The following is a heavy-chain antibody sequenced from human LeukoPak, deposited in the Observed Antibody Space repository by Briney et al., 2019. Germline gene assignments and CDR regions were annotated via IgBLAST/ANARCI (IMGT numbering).Heavy chain of an antibody. CDR2: ISSSSSYI. D-gene: IGHD3-22*01. V-gene: IGHV3-21*01. Sequence: GGSLRLSCAASGFTFSSYGMHWVRQAPGKGLEWVSSISSSSSYIYYADSVKGRFTISRDNAKNSLYLQMNSLRAEDTAVYYCATGRRYYDSSGYPHDAFDIWGQGTMVTVSS. J-gene: IGHJ3*02. CDR1: GFTFSSYG. CDR3: ATGRRYYDSSGYPHDAFDI.